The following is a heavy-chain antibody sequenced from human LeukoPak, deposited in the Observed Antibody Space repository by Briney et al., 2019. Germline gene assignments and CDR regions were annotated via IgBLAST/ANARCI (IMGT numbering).Heavy chain of an antibody. V-gene: IGHV4-59*01. CDR3: ARGYSYGHSYYYYGMDV. CDR2: VYYSGST. D-gene: IGHD5-18*01. J-gene: IGHJ6*02. Sequence: SETLSLTCTVSGGSISSYYWSWIRQPPGKGLEWIGYVYYSGSTDYNPSLQSRVTISVDTSKNQFSLRLSSVTAADTAVDFCARGYSYGHSYYYYGMDVWGHGTTVTVSS. CDR1: GGSISSYY.